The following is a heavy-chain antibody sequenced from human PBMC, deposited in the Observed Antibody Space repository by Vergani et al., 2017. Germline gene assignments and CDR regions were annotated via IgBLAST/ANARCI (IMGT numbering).Heavy chain of an antibody. CDR3: AIERPLTGFFDY. D-gene: IGHD3-9*01. V-gene: IGHV1-46*03. J-gene: IGHJ4*02. Sequence: QVQLVQSGAEVGKPGASVKISCKASGYPFTAYYIHWVRQAPEQGLEWVGVISPDGFSTFYAQKFQGRVTITRDTSTSTVYVEVTSLRSDDTAVYYCAIERPLTGFFDYWGQGTLVSVS. CDR2: ISPDGFST. CDR1: GYPFTAYY.